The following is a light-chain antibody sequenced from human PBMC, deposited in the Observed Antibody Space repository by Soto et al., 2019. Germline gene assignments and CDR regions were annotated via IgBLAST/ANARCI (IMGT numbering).Light chain of an antibody. CDR2: SNN. J-gene: IGLJ1*01. V-gene: IGLV1-44*01. Sequence: QSVLTQPPSVSGTPGQSVTSSCSGSRSSIGSNTVNLYQHLPGSAPKLLIYSNNHRPSGVPDRFSASKAGASASLAISGLQSEDEGDYYCAAWDASLGGFYVFGSGTKVTVL. CDR1: RSSIGSNT. CDR3: AAWDASLGGFYV.